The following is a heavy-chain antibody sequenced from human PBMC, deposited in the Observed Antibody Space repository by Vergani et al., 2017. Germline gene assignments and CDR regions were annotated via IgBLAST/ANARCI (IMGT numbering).Heavy chain of an antibody. J-gene: IGHJ6*03. V-gene: IGHV1-69*02. CDR2: IIPILGIA. CDR3: ARQGRVGERKYYYYYYMDV. CDR1: GGTFSSYA. Sequence: QVQLVQSGAEVKKPGSSVKVSCKASGGTFSSYAISWVRQAPGQGLEWMGRIIPILGIANYAQKFQGRVTITADKSTSTAYMELSSLRSEDTAVYYCARQGRVGERKYYYYYYMDVWGKGTTVTVSS. D-gene: IGHD3-10*01.